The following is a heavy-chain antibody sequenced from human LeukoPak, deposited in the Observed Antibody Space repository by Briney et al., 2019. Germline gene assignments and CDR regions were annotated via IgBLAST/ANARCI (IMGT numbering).Heavy chain of an antibody. CDR1: GYTFTSYG. J-gene: IGHJ4*02. CDR3: ARDGRNYYGSGFSRLDY. CDR2: ISVYNGNT. D-gene: IGHD3-10*01. Sequence: GASVKVSCTPSGYTFTSYGISWVRQAPGQGLEWMGWISVYNGNTNYAQKLQGRVTMTTDTSTSTAYMELRSLRSDDTAVYYCARDGRNYYGSGFSRLDYWGQGTLVTVSS. V-gene: IGHV1-18*01.